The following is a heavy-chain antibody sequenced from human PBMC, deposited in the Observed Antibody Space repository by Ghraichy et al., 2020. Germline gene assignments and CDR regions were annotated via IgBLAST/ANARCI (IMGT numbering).Heavy chain of an antibody. Sequence: GGSLRLSCAASGFTFSSYAMHLVRQAPGKGLEWVTIISYDGSNKYYADSVRGRFTISRDNYKNTLYLQMNSLRAEDTAVYYCARDRYSSSSRFAYWGQGTLVTVSS. D-gene: IGHD6-13*01. J-gene: IGHJ4*02. V-gene: IGHV3-30-3*01. CDR3: ARDRYSSSSRFAY. CDR1: GFTFSSYA. CDR2: ISYDGSNK.